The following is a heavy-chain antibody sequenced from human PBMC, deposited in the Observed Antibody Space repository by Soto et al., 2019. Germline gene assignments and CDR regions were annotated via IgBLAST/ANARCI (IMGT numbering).Heavy chain of an antibody. D-gene: IGHD4-17*01. J-gene: IGHJ4*01. CDR2: VYYTGTT. CDR3: ARDTVLTGMFDF. CDR1: GGSIGSYH. V-gene: IGHV4-59*01. Sequence: SETLSLTCTVSGGSIGSYHWRWVRQPPGKGLEWIASVYYTGTTNYNPSLGSRVTISIDAPGNRFSMEITSVTAADTAIYYCARDTVLTGMFDFWGHGTLVTVSS.